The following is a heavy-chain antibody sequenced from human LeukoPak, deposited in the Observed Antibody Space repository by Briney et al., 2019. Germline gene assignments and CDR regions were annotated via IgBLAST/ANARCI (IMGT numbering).Heavy chain of an antibody. V-gene: IGHV3-7*01. CDR1: GFTFSDSW. J-gene: IGHJ4*02. CDR2: IKDDGTDK. CDR3: ARHLLRGQNFDY. Sequence: PGGSLRLSCGTSGFTFSDSWMNWFRQAPGQGLEWVASIKDDGTDKYYLDFVRARSTIASNNAEDFPHLQLDDPTAEETAFFYGARHLLRGQNFDYWGQGTLVTVSS.